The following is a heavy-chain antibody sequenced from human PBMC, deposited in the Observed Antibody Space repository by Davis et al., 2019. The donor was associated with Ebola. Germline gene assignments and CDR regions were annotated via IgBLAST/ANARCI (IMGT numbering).Heavy chain of an antibody. CDR1: GYSFTSYW. J-gene: IGHJ3*02. V-gene: IGHV5-51*01. CDR2: IFPGDSDI. D-gene: IGHD1-26*01. CDR3: AKGRGPYRRGDAFDI. Sequence: GESLKISCKASGYSFTSYWIGWVRQEPGKGLEWMGIIFPGDSDIRYSPSFQGQVTIPADKSISTVYLQWSSLKASDTAMYFCAKGRGPYRRGDAFDIWGRGTMVTVSS.